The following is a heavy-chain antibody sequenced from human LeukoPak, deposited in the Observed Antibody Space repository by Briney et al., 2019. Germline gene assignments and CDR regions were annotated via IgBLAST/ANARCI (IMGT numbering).Heavy chain of an antibody. Sequence: PGGSLRLSCAASGFTFSNAWMSWVRQAPGKGLEWVGRIKSKTDGGTTDYAAPVKGRFTISRDDSKNTLYLQMNSLKTEDTAVYYCTTVKNCSSTSCYYYYYYGMDVWGQGTTVTVSS. CDR2: IKSKTDGGTT. CDR1: GFTFSNAW. D-gene: IGHD2-2*01. V-gene: IGHV3-15*01. J-gene: IGHJ6*02. CDR3: TTVKNCSSTSCYYYYYYGMDV.